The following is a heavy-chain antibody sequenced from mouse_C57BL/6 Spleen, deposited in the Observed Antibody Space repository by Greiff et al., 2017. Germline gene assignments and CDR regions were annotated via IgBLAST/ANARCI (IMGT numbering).Heavy chain of an antibody. J-gene: IGHJ2*01. CDR3: ARRLRAYFDY. CDR1: GFTFSDYG. Sequence: EVKLQESGGGLVKPGGSLKLSCAASGFTFSDYGMHWVRQAPEKGLEWVAYISSGSSTIYYADTVKGRFTISRDNAKNTLFLQMTSLRSEDTAMYYCARRLRAYFDYWGQGTTLTVSS. V-gene: IGHV5-17*01. CDR2: ISSGSSTI. D-gene: IGHD2-4*01.